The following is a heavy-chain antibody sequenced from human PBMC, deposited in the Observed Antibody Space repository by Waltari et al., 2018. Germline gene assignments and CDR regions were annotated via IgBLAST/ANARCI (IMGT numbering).Heavy chain of an antibody. V-gene: IGHV3-30-3*01. Sequence: QVQLVESGGGVVQPGRSLRLSCAASGFTFSSYAMHWVRQAPGKGLEWVAVISYDGSNKYYADSVKGRFTISRDNSKNTLYLQMNSLRAEDTAVYYCAREPADILTGYESKAFDYWGQGTLVTVSS. CDR3: AREPADILTGYESKAFDY. CDR1: GFTFSSYA. D-gene: IGHD3-9*01. J-gene: IGHJ4*02. CDR2: ISYDGSNK.